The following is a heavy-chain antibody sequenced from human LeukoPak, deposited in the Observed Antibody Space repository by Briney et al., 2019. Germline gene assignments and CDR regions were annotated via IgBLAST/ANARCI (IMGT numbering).Heavy chain of an antibody. D-gene: IGHD3-10*01. J-gene: IGHJ4*02. Sequence: PSETLSLTCTVSGGSISSGDYYWSWIRQPPGKGLEWIGYIYYSGSTYYNPSLKSRVTISVDTSKNQFSLKLSSVTAADTAVYYCASQSNYYGSGNQGVFDYWGQGTLVTVSS. CDR3: ASQSNYYGSGNQGVFDY. CDR1: GGSISSGDYY. V-gene: IGHV4-30-4*01. CDR2: IYYSGST.